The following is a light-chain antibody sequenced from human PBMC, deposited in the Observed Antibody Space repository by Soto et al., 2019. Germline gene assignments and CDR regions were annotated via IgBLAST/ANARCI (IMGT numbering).Light chain of an antibody. CDR1: QTVNNNY. Sequence: EIVLTQSPATLSLSPGEIATLSCGASQTVNNNYLAGYQQRPGLAPRLLLYDASTSATGTPDRFSGRGSGTDFTLAISRLEPEDFAVYYCQQYGSSVRTFGQGTKVEIK. CDR3: QQYGSSVRT. J-gene: IGKJ1*01. CDR2: DAS. V-gene: IGKV3D-20*01.